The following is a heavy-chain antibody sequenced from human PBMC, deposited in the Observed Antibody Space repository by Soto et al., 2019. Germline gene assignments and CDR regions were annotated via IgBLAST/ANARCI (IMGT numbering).Heavy chain of an antibody. CDR1: GFTFSNHA. J-gene: IGHJ5*02. CDR2: IGGGGGRP. Sequence: GGSLRLSCAASGFTFSNHAMGWVRQAPGKGLEWVSAIGGGGGRPYYADSVKGHFTISRDNSMQRLYLQMNSLRADDTAVYYCAKIAEAVAGTVYGSWGQGALVTVSS. D-gene: IGHD6-19*01. V-gene: IGHV3-23*01. CDR3: AKIAEAVAGTVYGS.